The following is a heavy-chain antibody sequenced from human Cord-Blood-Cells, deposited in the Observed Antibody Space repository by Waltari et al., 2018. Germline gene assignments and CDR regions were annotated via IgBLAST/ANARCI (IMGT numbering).Heavy chain of an antibody. J-gene: IGHJ4*02. D-gene: IGHD6-6*01. V-gene: IGHV4-39*01. Sequence: QLQLQESGPGLVKPSETLSLTCTVSGCSISSSSYYWGWIRQPPGKGLEWIGSIYYSGSTYYNPSLKSRVTISVDTSKNQFSLKLSSVTAADTAVYYCARALAARPFDYWGQGTLVTVSS. CDR1: GCSISSSSYY. CDR2: IYYSGST. CDR3: ARALAARPFDY.